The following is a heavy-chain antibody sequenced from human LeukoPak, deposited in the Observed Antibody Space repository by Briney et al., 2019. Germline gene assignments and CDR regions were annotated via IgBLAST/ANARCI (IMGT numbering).Heavy chain of an antibody. Sequence: GGSLRLSCAASGFTFSSYAMSWVRQAPGKGLEWVSAISGSGGSTYYADSVKGRFTISRDNSKNTLYLQMNSLRAEDTAVYYCAEAGDGYNSYYYYYYMDVWGKGTTVTVSS. V-gene: IGHV3-23*01. J-gene: IGHJ6*03. CDR3: AEAGDGYNSYYYYYYMDV. D-gene: IGHD5-24*01. CDR2: ISGSGGST. CDR1: GFTFSSYA.